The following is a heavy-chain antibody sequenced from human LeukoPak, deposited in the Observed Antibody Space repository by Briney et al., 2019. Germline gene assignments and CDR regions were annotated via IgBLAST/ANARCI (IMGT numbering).Heavy chain of an antibody. D-gene: IGHD6-6*01. Sequence: GVSLRLSCTASGFSFGGHWMHWARQLPGKGLVWVSRISPTGSTTSYADSVKGRFTMSRDNAKNTLYLQVNNPRAEDTAVYYCARGPNSNWSGLDFWGQGTLLTVSS. CDR1: GFSFGGHW. CDR2: ISPTGSTT. CDR3: ARGPNSNWSGLDF. J-gene: IGHJ4*02. V-gene: IGHV3-74*01.